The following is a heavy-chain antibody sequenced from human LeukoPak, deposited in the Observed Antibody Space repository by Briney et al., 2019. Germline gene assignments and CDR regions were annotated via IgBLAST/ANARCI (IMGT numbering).Heavy chain of an antibody. CDR2: INPNSGGT. Sequence: ASVKVSCKASGYTFTGYYMHWVRQAPGQGLEWMGWINPNSGGTNYAQKFQGWVTMTRDTSISTAYMELSRLRSDDTAVYYCARAGPPRITMVRGVSSGDAFDIWGQGTMVTVSS. J-gene: IGHJ3*02. D-gene: IGHD3-10*01. CDR3: ARAGPPRITMVRGVSSGDAFDI. CDR1: GYTFTGYY. V-gene: IGHV1-2*04.